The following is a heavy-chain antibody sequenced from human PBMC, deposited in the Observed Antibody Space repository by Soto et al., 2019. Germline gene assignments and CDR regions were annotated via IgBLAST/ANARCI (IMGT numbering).Heavy chain of an antibody. CDR2: IYYSGST. V-gene: IGHV4-31*03. Sequence: LSLTCTVSGGSISSGGYYWSWIRQHPGKGLEWIGYIYYSGSTYYNPSLKSRVTISVDTSKNQFSLKLSSVTAADTAVYYCARGDYDILTGYSYYFDYWGQGTLVTVSS. D-gene: IGHD3-9*01. CDR3: ARGDYDILTGYSYYFDY. CDR1: GGSISSGGYY. J-gene: IGHJ4*02.